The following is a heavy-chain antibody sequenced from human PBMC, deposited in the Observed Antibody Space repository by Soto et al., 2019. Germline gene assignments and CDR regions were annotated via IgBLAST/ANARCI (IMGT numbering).Heavy chain of an antibody. D-gene: IGHD3-10*01. J-gene: IGHJ6*02. CDR2: ISGSGGST. Sequence: GGSLRLSCAASGFTFSSYAMSWVRQAPGKGLEWVSAISGSGGSTYYTDSVKGRFTISRDNSKNTLYLQMNSLRAEDTAVYYCAKGPNSEYYYGSGSYHNLLTSYYYYGMDVWGQGTTVTVSS. CDR1: GFTFSSYA. CDR3: AKGPNSEYYYGSGSYHNLLTSYYYYGMDV. V-gene: IGHV3-23*01.